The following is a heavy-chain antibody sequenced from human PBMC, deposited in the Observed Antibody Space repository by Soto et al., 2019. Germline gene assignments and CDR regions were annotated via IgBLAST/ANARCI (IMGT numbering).Heavy chain of an antibody. CDR2: ISGSGGST. J-gene: IGHJ4*02. CDR1: GFTFSSYA. V-gene: IGHV3-23*01. Sequence: GGSLRLSCAASGFTFSSYAMSWVRQAPGKGLEWVSAISGSGGSTYYADSVKGRFTISRDNSKNTLYLQMNSLRAEDTAVYYCAKTSLAAAGTGQFDYWGQGTLVTSPQ. D-gene: IGHD6-13*01. CDR3: AKTSLAAAGTGQFDY.